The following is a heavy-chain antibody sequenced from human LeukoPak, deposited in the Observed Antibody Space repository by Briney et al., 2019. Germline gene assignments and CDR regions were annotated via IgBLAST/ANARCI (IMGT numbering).Heavy chain of an antibody. V-gene: IGHV3-30*03. D-gene: IGHD6-13*01. CDR3: ARDFSIGAADYYFDY. J-gene: IGHJ4*02. Sequence: GRSLRLSCSASGFTFSSYALHWVRQAPGKGLEWVAVIASDGRDKQYADSVKGRFTISRDNSMNTLYLQMDSLRAEDTAVFYCARDFSIGAADYYFDYWGQGTLVTVS. CDR1: GFTFSSYA. CDR2: IASDGRDK.